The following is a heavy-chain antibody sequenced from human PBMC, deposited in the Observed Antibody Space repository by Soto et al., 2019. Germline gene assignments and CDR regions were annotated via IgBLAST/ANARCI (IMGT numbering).Heavy chain of an antibody. J-gene: IGHJ3*02. CDR2: IYAGGST. Sequence: QLVESGGGLIQPGGSLRLSCALSGFTVSPSYMIWVRQAPGKALEWVSVIYAGGSTYYPDSVKGRFTLSRDNSKTTLYLQMDSLRTEDTAVYYWAKGRTYIDAFDIWGQGTMVTVSS. V-gene: IGHV3-53*01. CDR3: AKGRTYIDAFDI. CDR1: GFTVSPSY.